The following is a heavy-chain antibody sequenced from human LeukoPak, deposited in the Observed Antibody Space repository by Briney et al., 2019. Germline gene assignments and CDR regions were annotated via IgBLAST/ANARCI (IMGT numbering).Heavy chain of an antibody. CDR1: GGTFSSYA. V-gene: IGHV1-69*05. CDR3: ARYSSGYFDY. J-gene: IGHJ4*02. CDR2: IIPIFGTA. Sequence: SVKVSCKASGGTFSSYAISWVRHAPGQGLGWMGGIIPIFGTANYAQKFQGRVTITTDEYTSTAYMELSSLRSEDTAVYYCARYSSGYFDYWGQGTLVTVSS. D-gene: IGHD3-22*01.